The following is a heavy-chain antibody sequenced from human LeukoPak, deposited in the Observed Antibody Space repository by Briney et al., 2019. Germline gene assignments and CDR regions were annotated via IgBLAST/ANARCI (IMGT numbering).Heavy chain of an antibody. CDR3: ARQAYCGGDCYTVDS. CDR2: ISYRLST. V-gene: IGHV4-59*01. D-gene: IGHD2-21*02. J-gene: IGHJ4*02. CDR1: GDSINSFY. Sequence: PSETLSLTCSVSGDSINSFYWNWIRHPPGKGLEWIASISYRLSTNYNPSLMSRVTILVDTSNNQFSLKLSAVTAADTAVYYCARQAYCGGDCYTVDSWGQGTLVTVS.